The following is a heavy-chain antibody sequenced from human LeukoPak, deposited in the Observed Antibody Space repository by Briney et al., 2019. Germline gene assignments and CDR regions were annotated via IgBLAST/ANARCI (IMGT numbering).Heavy chain of an antibody. CDR2: IKQDGSEK. CDR3: ARASADIVVVPAAIWGSPLLDAFDI. Sequence: PGGSLRLSCAASGFTFSSYWMSWVRQAPGKGLEWVANIKQDGSEKYYVDSVKGRFTISRDNAKNSLYLQMNSLRAEGTAVYYCARASADIVVVPAAIWGSPLLDAFDIWGQGTMVTVSS. J-gene: IGHJ3*02. V-gene: IGHV3-7*01. D-gene: IGHD2-2*01. CDR1: GFTFSSYW.